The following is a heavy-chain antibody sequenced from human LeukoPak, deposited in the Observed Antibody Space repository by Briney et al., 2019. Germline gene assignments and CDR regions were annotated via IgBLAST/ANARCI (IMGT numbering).Heavy chain of an antibody. D-gene: IGHD4-17*01. CDR1: GFTFSSYA. V-gene: IGHV3-21*01. J-gene: IGHJ3*02. CDR2: ISSSSSYI. Sequence: GGSLRLSCAASGFTFSSYAMSWVRQAPGKGLEWVSSISSSSSYIYYADSVKGRFTISRDNAKNSLYLQMNSLRAEDTAVYYCARGLTTDDAFDIWGQGTMVTVSS. CDR3: ARGLTTDDAFDI.